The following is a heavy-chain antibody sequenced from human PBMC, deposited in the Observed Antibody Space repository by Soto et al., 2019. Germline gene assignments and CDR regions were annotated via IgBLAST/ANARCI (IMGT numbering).Heavy chain of an antibody. Sequence: GGSLRLSCAASGFTFSTYWMHWVRQAPGKGLVWVSRINSDGSTTSYADSVKGRFTISRDNAKNTLYLQMSSLRAEDTAVYYCAIASSVLVTDAFDIWGQGTMVTVSS. J-gene: IGHJ3*02. CDR3: AIASSVLVTDAFDI. D-gene: IGHD3-9*01. CDR1: GFTFSTYW. V-gene: IGHV3-74*01. CDR2: INSDGSTT.